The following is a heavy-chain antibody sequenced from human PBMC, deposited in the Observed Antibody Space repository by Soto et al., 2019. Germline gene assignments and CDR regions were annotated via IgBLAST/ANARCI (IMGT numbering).Heavy chain of an antibody. J-gene: IGHJ4*02. D-gene: IGHD6-19*01. V-gene: IGHV3-23*01. Sequence: GGSLRLSCAVSVFTFSSCAMSWVRQAPGRGLEWVSAISATGGSTYYADSVKGRFTVSRDNSQNTLYLQMNSLRADDTAVYYCAKRPPYSSGWYYFDYWGQGTLVTVSS. CDR1: VFTFSSCA. CDR2: ISATGGST. CDR3: AKRPPYSSGWYYFDY.